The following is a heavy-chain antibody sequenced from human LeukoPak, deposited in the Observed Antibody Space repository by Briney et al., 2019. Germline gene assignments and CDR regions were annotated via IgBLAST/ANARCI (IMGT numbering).Heavy chain of an antibody. Sequence: GGSLRLPCAASVFTFSGHCMSWVRQAPGKGLEWVVNINQGGSDKYYVDSVKGRFTISGDNDHNLLYRDMKSVSGEDTAVYYCTRDRSRAEDDWGQGTLVTVSS. J-gene: IGHJ4*02. CDR1: VFTFSGHC. D-gene: IGHD1-14*01. CDR3: TRDRSRAEDD. V-gene: IGHV3-7*01. CDR2: INQGGSDK.